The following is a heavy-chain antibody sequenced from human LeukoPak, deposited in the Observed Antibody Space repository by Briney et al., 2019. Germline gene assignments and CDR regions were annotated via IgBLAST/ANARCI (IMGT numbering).Heavy chain of an antibody. CDR1: GYSFTIYW. D-gene: IGHD2-8*01. V-gene: IGHV5-51*01. CDR2: IFPDDSDT. CDR3: ARHPPTGYCANGLCYTGRFDS. Sequence: GESLKISCKGSGYSFTIYWIGWVRQMPGKGLEWMGIIFPDDSDTRYSPSFQAQLSISAAKSISTAYLPWSSLKASDTAMYYRARHPPTGYCANGLCYTGRFDSWGPGTLVTASS. J-gene: IGHJ4*02.